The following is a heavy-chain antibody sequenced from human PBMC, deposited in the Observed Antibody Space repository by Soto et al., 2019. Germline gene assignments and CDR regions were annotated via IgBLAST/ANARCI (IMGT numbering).Heavy chain of an antibody. D-gene: IGHD6-25*01. Sequence: SETLSLTCAVYGGSFSGYYWSWIRQPPGKGLEWIGEINHSGSTNYNPSLKSRVTISVDTSKNQFSLKLSSVTAADTAVYYCARKRARSWFDPWGQGTLVTVSS. CDR2: INHSGST. CDR1: GGSFSGYY. CDR3: ARKRARSWFDP. V-gene: IGHV4-34*01. J-gene: IGHJ5*02.